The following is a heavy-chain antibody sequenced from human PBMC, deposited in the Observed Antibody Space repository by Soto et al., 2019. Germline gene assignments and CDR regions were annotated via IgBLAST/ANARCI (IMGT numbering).Heavy chain of an antibody. J-gene: IGHJ6*02. D-gene: IGHD1-26*01. CDR2: IYYSGST. CDR1: GVSISGSRYY. Sequence: PSETLSLTCTVSGVSISGSRYYWGWIRQPPGRGLEWIGNIYYSGSTYYTPALKSRVTLSVDTSKNQFSLNLNSVTAADTAVYYCPRGGIPPSGYGIAYAMDVWGQGTTVTVSS. CDR3: PRGGIPPSGYGIAYAMDV. V-gene: IGHV4-39*01.